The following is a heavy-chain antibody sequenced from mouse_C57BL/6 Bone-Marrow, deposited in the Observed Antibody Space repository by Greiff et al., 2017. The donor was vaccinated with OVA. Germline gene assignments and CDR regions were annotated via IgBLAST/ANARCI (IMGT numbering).Heavy chain of an antibody. V-gene: IGHV1-64*01. CDR3: ASPGYYGSSPFAY. CDR2: IHPNSGST. J-gene: IGHJ3*01. D-gene: IGHD1-1*01. CDR1: GYTFTSYW. Sequence: LQQPGAELVKPGASVKLSCKASGYTFTSYWMHWVKQRPGQGLEWIGMIHPNSGSTNYNEKFKSKATLTVDKSSSTAYMQLSSLTSEDSAVYYCASPGYYGSSPFAYWGQGTLVTVSA.